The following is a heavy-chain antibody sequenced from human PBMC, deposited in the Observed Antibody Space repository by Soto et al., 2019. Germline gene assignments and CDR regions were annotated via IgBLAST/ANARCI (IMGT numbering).Heavy chain of an antibody. CDR2: ISGSGGST. J-gene: IGHJ5*02. D-gene: IGHD3-3*01. CDR3: AKESGDVLRFLEWLSIATQYWFDP. CDR1: GFTFSSDA. Sequence: PGGSLRLSCAASGFTFSSDAMNWVRQAPGKGLEWVSAISGSGGSTYYADSVKGRFTISRDNSKNTLYLQMNSLRAEDTAVYYCAKESGDVLRFLEWLSIATQYWFDPWGQGTLVTVSS. V-gene: IGHV3-23*01.